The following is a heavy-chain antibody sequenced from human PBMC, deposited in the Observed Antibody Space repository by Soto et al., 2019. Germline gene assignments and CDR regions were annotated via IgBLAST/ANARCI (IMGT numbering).Heavy chain of an antibody. V-gene: IGHV3-21*01. CDR2: ISSSSSYI. CDR3: ARAWYGYNDAFDI. D-gene: IGHD5-12*01. J-gene: IGHJ3*02. CDR1: GFTFSSYS. Sequence: GGSLRVSCAASGFTFSSYSMNWVRQAPGKGLEWVSSISSSSSYIYYADSVKGRFTISRDNAKNSLYLQMNSLRAEDTAVYYCARAWYGYNDAFDIWGQGTMVTVSS.